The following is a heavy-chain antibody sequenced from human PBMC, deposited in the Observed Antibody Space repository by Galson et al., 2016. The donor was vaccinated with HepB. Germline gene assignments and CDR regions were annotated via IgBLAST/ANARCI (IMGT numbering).Heavy chain of an antibody. CDR1: GGSISGFNW. CDR3: VRCPVSLVRGGDS. Sequence: SETLSLTCVVSGGSISGFNWWNWVRQSPGKGLQWIGEIFHTGGANYNPSLRGRVTMSVDKAKNQFYLNLTSVTAADTAVYYCVRCPVSLVRGGDSWGQGTLVTVSS. D-gene: IGHD3-10*01. CDR2: IFHTGGA. J-gene: IGHJ5*01. V-gene: IGHV4/OR15-8*01.